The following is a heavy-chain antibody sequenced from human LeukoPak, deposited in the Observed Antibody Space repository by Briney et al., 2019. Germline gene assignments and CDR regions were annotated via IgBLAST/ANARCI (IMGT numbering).Heavy chain of an antibody. Sequence: GGSLRLSCPASGFTFSSFPMSWVRQAPGKGLEWVSAISGSGGAPYYADSARGRFTISRDNSENTLYLQMNSLRAEDTAIYYCARTGDTSGYYYHYDYWGQGTLVTVSS. CDR3: ARTGDTSGYYYHYDY. CDR1: GFTFSSFP. D-gene: IGHD3-22*01. J-gene: IGHJ4*02. CDR2: ISGSGGAP. V-gene: IGHV3-23*01.